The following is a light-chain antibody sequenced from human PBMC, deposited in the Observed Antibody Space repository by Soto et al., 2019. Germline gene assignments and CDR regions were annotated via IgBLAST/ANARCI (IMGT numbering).Light chain of an antibody. V-gene: IGKV3-15*01. CDR2: GAS. J-gene: IGKJ4*01. CDR1: QSVSSN. Sequence: DIVMTQSPATLSVSPGERATLSCRASQSVSSNLAWYQQQPGQAPRLLIYGASTRATGIPARFSGSGSGTEFTLTISSLQSEDFAVYYCQQYNNWPLTFGGGTKVEIK. CDR3: QQYNNWPLT.